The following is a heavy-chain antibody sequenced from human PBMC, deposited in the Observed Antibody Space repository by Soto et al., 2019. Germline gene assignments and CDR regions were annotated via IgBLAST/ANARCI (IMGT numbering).Heavy chain of an antibody. J-gene: IGHJ4*02. D-gene: IGHD4-17*01. CDR2: ISWGSGRL. V-gene: IGHV3-9*01. Sequence: EVQLVESGGGLVQPGGSRRLSCVASGFIFDDYAMHWVRHAPGKGLEWVAGISWGSGRLDYGGSVKGRVTISRDPAKNSLYLQMNSLKPEDTAFYYCAKDKNYVDYGGPFDYWGQGSLVTVSS. CDR3: AKDKNYVDYGGPFDY. CDR1: GFIFDDYA.